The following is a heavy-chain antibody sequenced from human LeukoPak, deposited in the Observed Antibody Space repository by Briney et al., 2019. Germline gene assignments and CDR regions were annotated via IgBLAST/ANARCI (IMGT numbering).Heavy chain of an antibody. J-gene: IGHJ4*02. V-gene: IGHV3-30*01. D-gene: IGHD3-10*01. CDR3: ARDSTYYYASGSSGPHCFDY. CDR2: ISYDGGIT. CDR1: GFTFSSYA. Sequence: PGGSLRLSCAASGFTFSSYAMHWVRQAPGKGLEWVAVISYDGGITNYADSVKGRFTISRDNSKNTLYLQLNSLRAEDAAVYYCARDSTYYYASGSSGPHCFDYWGQGTLVTVSS.